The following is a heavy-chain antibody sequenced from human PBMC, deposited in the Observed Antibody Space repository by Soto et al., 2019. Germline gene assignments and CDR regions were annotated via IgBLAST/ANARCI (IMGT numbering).Heavy chain of an antibody. CDR3: AIHDDRAMAQFDS. CDR2: IYPGDSDT. J-gene: IGHJ4*02. CDR1: GYSFTSYW. Sequence: EVQLVQSGAEVKKPGESLKISCKGSGYSFTSYWIGWVRQMPGKGLEWMGIIYPGDSDTRYSPSFQGQVTIPADKSISTAYLQWSSLKASDTAMYDCAIHDDRAMAQFDSWGQGTLVTVSS. V-gene: IGHV5-51*01. D-gene: IGHD5-18*01.